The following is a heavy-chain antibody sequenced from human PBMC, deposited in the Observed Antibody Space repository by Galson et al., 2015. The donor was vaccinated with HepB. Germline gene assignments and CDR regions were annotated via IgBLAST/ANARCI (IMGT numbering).Heavy chain of an antibody. D-gene: IGHD6-13*01. J-gene: IGHJ4*02. CDR1: GFTFSSYA. CDR3: AKSRRVGPIFGIAAAGLDY. Sequence: SLRLSCAASGFTFSSYAMSWVRQAPGKGLEWVSAISGSGGSTYYADSVKGRFTISRDNSKNTLYLQMNSLRAEDTAVYYCAKSRRVGPIFGIAAAGLDYWGQGTLVTVSS. CDR2: ISGSGGST. V-gene: IGHV3-23*01.